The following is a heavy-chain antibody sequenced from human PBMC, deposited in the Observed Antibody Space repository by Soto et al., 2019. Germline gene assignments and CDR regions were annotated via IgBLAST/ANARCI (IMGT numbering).Heavy chain of an antibody. Sequence: TLSVNWTVSGGPISSGGYYGSGIRQHPGKGLEWIGYIYYSGSTYYNPSLKSRVTISVDTSKNQFSLKLSSVTAADTAVYYCARATPRGYSYGSFDYWGQGTLVTVSS. CDR1: GGPISSGGYY. CDR3: ARATPRGYSYGSFDY. V-gene: IGHV4-31*02. D-gene: IGHD5-18*01. CDR2: IYYSGST. J-gene: IGHJ4*02.